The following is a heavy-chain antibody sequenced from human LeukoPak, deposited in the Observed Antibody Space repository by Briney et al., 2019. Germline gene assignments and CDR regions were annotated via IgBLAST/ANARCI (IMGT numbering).Heavy chain of an antibody. CDR2: LRYDGSNK. D-gene: IGHD1-26*01. J-gene: IGHJ4*02. CDR1: GFTFSSYG. V-gene: IGHV3-30*02. Sequence: GGSLRLSCAASGFTFSSYGMHWVRQAQGKELEGVAFLRYDGSNKYYAESVKGRFTISRDNSKNTLYLQMNSLRAEDTAVYYCAKGGYIGSYYGGFDYWGQGTLVTVSS. CDR3: AKGGYIGSYYGGFDY.